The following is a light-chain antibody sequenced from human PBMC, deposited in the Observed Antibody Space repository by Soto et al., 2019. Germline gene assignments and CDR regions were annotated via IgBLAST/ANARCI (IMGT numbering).Light chain of an antibody. Sequence: QSVLTQPASVSGPPGQSITISCTGTSSDVGSYNLVSWYQQHPGKAPKLMIFEVTKRPSGVSSRFSGSKSDNTASLTISGLQTEDEADYYCCSYAGSSTHYVFGTGTKVTVL. CDR2: EVT. CDR3: CSYAGSSTHYV. J-gene: IGLJ1*01. CDR1: SSDVGSYNL. V-gene: IGLV2-23*02.